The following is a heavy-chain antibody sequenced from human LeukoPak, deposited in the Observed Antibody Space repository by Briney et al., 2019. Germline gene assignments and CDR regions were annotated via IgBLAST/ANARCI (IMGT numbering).Heavy chain of an antibody. CDR1: GSTFSSYA. CDR3: ARFDYADYLAFDY. V-gene: IGHV3-23*01. J-gene: IGHJ4*02. Sequence: GGSLRLSCAVSGSTFSSYAMSWVRQAPGKGLECVSGISGSGGSTHYADSVKGRFTISRDTSKNTLFLQMNSLRAEDTAVYYCARFDYADYLAFDYRGQGTLVTVSS. D-gene: IGHD4-17*01. CDR2: ISGSGGST.